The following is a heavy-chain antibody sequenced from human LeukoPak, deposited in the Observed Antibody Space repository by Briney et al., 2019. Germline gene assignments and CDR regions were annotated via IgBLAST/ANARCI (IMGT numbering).Heavy chain of an antibody. V-gene: IGHV1-18*01. CDR2: SSSYNGNT. CDR1: GYTFTSYG. D-gene: IGHD2-2*01. J-gene: IGHJ5*02. CDR3: ARDRGYGYCSSTSCYPKGYNWFDP. Sequence: GASVKVSCKASGYTFTSYGINWVRQAPGQGLDGMGWSSSYNGNTNYAQKLQGSVTMTTDTSTSTAYMELRSLRSDDTAVYYCARDRGYGYCSSTSCYPKGYNWFDPWGQGTLVTVSS.